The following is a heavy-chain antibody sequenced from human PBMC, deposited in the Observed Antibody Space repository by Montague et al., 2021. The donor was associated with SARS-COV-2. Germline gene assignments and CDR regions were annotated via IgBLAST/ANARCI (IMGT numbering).Heavy chain of an antibody. CDR1: GGSFSGYY. D-gene: IGHD1-26*01. CDR3: ARDPGRNSYYYYCMDV. V-gene: IGHV4-34*01. CDR2: INHSGST. Sequence: SETLSLTCAVYGGSFSGYYWSWIRQPPGKGLEWIGEINHSGSTNYNPSLKSRVTISVDTSKNQCSLKLSSVTAADTAVYYCARDPGRNSYYYYCMDVWGQGTTVTVSS. J-gene: IGHJ6*02.